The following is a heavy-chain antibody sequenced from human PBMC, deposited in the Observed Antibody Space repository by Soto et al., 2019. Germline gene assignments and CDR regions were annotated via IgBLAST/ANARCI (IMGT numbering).Heavy chain of an antibody. D-gene: IGHD1-1*01. CDR2: ISAYNGNT. J-gene: IGHJ4*02. V-gene: IGHV1-18*04. CDR1: GYTFTSYG. CDR3: ARAPTGTDFDS. Sequence: QVQLVQSGAEVKKPGASVKVSCKASGYTFTSYGISWVRQAPGQGLEWMGWISAYNGNTNYSQKLQGRVTMTTVPSTSTGYMDLRSLRSDDTAVYYCARAPTGTDFDSWGQGTLVTVSS.